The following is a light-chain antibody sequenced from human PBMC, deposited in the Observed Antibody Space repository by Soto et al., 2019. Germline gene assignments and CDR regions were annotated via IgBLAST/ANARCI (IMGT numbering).Light chain of an antibody. CDR1: SSDVGGYNF. J-gene: IGLJ2*01. Sequence: QSALTQPPSTSGSPGQSVTISCTGTSSDVGGYNFVSWYQHHPGKAPKLMIYEVSKRPSGVPNRFSGSKSGHTASLTISGLQAADEADYFCTSYARSNTVLFGGGTKLTVL. V-gene: IGLV2-8*01. CDR2: EVS. CDR3: TSYARSNTVL.